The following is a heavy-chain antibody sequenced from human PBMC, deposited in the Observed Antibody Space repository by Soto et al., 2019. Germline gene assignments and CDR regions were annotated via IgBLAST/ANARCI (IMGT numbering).Heavy chain of an antibody. CDR1: GFSFSNYA. V-gene: IGHV3-30-3*01. D-gene: IGHD3-16*02. CDR3: ATVRGYRQDFDAFDM. Sequence: QVQLVESGGGVVQPGRSLRLSCVASGFSFSNYAMHWVRQAPGKGLEWVAVISYDGSNKYYADSVKGRFTISRDNSKNTLYLQMNNLRTEDTAVYYCATVRGYRQDFDAFDMWCQGTMVTVSS. CDR2: ISYDGSNK. J-gene: IGHJ3*02.